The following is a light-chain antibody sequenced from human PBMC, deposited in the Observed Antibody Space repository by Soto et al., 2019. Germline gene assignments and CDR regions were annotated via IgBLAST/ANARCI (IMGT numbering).Light chain of an antibody. CDR2: DVS. V-gene: IGKV1-33*01. CDR3: QQSFRTPFT. Sequence: DIQMTQSPSSLSASVGDRVTISCRASQDISNYLNWYQQKPGKAPKLLIYDVSTLETGVPSRFSGSGSGTDFTFTISSLQPEDFATYYCQQSFRTPFTFGPGNKLDIK. J-gene: IGKJ3*01. CDR1: QDISNY.